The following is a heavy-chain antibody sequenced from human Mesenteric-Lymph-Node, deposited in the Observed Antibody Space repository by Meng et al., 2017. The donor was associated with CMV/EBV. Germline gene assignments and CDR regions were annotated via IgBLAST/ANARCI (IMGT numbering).Heavy chain of an antibody. V-gene: IGHV3-7*01. D-gene: IGHD1-26*01. CDR1: GFSFSDYY. CDR2: IKEDGSEK. J-gene: IGHJ3*02. Sequence: GGSLRLSCAASGFSFSDYYMSWIRQAPGKGLEWVANIKEDGSEKYYVDSVKGRFIISRDNAKNSLYMQMNSLRAEDTAVYYCTRLHSGRYYGDALDIWGQGTMVTVSS. CDR3: TRLHSGRYYGDALDI.